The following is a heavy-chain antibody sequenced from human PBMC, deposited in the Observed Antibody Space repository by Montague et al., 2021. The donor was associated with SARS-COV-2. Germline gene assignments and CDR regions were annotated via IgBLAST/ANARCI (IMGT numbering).Heavy chain of an antibody. J-gene: IGHJ4*02. Sequence: SETLSLTCTVSGGSISSSSYYWGWIRQPPGKGLEWIGSIYYSGSTYYNPSLKSRVTISVDTSKNQFSLKLSSVTAADTAVYYCARGGDAMAAVVVESFDYWGQGTLVTVSS. CDR3: ARGGDAMAAVVVESFDY. CDR1: GGSISSSSYY. D-gene: IGHD6-13*01. CDR2: IYYSGST. V-gene: IGHV4-39*01.